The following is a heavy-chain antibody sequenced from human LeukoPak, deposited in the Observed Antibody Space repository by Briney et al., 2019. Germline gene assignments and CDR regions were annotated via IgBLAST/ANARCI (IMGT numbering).Heavy chain of an antibody. V-gene: IGHV1-18*01. CDR2: ISAYNGNT. D-gene: IGHD6-19*01. Sequence: GASVKVSCKASGYTFTSYGISWVRQAPGQGLECVGWISAYNGNTNYAQKLQGRVTMTTDTSTSTAYMELRSLRSDDTAVYYCARDPPAAVAGKDYYMDVWGKGTTVTVSS. CDR1: GYTFTSYG. J-gene: IGHJ6*03. CDR3: ARDPPAAVAGKDYYMDV.